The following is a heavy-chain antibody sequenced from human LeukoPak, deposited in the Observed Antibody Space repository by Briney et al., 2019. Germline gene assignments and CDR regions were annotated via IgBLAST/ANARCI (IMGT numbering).Heavy chain of an antibody. CDR2: ISDSGGST. J-gene: IGHJ4*02. V-gene: IGHV3-23*01. Sequence: GGSLRLSCAVSGITLSNYGMSWVRQAPGKGLEWVAGISDSGGSTKYADSVKGRFTIARDNRKNTLYLQMNSLRAEDTAVYFCAKRGVVIRVILVGFNKEAYYFESWGQGALVPVSS. D-gene: IGHD3/OR15-3a*01. CDR3: AKRGVVIRVILVGFNKEAYYFES. CDR1: GITLSNYG.